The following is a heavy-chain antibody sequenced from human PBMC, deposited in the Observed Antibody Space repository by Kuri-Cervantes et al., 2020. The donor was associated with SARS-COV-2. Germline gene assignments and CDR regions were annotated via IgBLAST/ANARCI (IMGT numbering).Heavy chain of an antibody. CDR1: GFTFGDYA. J-gene: IGHJ6*02. V-gene: IGHV3-49*03. Sequence: GESLKISCTASGFTFGDYAMSWFRQAPGKGLEWVGFIRSKAYGGTTEYAASVKGRFTISRDDSKSIAYLQMNSLKTEDTAVYYCTRGIESRYFDWLLSYYYGMDVWGQGTTVTVSS. CDR3: TRGIESRYFDWLLSYYYGMDV. CDR2: IRSKAYGGTT. D-gene: IGHD3-9*01.